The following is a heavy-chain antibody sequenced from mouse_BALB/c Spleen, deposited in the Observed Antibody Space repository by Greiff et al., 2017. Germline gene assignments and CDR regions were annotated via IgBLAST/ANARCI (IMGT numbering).Heavy chain of an antibody. V-gene: IGHV5-17*02. CDR3: ARRRDGYYVYAMDY. Sequence: EVQVVESGGGLVQPGGSRKLSCAASGFTFSSFGMHWVRQAPEKGLEWVAYISSGSSTIYYADTVKGRFTISRDNPKNTLFLQMTSLRSEDTAMYYCARRRDGYYVYAMDYWGQGTSVTVSS. J-gene: IGHJ4*01. D-gene: IGHD2-3*01. CDR2: ISSGSSTI. CDR1: GFTFSSFG.